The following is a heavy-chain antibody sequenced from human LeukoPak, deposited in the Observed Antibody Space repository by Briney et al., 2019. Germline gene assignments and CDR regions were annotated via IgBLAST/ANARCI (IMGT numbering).Heavy chain of an antibody. CDR3: ARGAARGVYFDY. CDR2: ISSSSSYI. Sequence: PGGSLRLSCAASGFTFSSYSMNWVRQAPGKGLEWVSSISSSSSYIYYADSVKGRFTISRDNAKNSPYLQMNSLRAEDTAVYYCARGAARGVYFDYWGQGTLVTVSS. CDR1: GFTFSSYS. D-gene: IGHD6-25*01. J-gene: IGHJ4*02. V-gene: IGHV3-21*01.